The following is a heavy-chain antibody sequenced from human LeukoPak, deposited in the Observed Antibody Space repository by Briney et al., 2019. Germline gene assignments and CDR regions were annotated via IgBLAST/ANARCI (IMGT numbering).Heavy chain of an antibody. D-gene: IGHD5-12*01. CDR1: GGSFSGYY. Sequence: PSETLSLTCAVYGGSFSGYYWSWIRQPPGKGLEWIGEINHSGSTNYNPFPKSRVTISVDTSKNQFSLKLSSVTAADTAVYYCARGRGDIVATTNWFDPWGQGTLVTVSS. V-gene: IGHV4-34*01. J-gene: IGHJ5*02. CDR3: ARGRGDIVATTNWFDP. CDR2: INHSGST.